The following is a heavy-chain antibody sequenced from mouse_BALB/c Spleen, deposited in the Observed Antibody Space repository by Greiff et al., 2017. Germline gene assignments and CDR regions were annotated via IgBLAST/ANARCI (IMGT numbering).Heavy chain of an antibody. CDR1: GYAFTNYL. CDR3: ARKNYGYAMDY. CDR2: INPGSGGT. D-gene: IGHD1-1*01. V-gene: IGHV1-54*01. J-gene: IGHJ4*01. Sequence: VQLVESGAELVRPGTSVKVSCKASGYAFTNYLIEWVKQRPGQGLEWIGVINPGSGGTNYNEKFKGKATLTADKSSSTAYMQLSSLTSDDSAVYFCARKNYGYAMDYWGQGTSVTVSS.